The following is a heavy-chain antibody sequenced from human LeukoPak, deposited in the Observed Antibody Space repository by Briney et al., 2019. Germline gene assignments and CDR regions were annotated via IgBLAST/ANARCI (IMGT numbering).Heavy chain of an antibody. V-gene: IGHV1-18*01. J-gene: IGHJ4*02. D-gene: IGHD4-23*01. CDR3: ARKILYGGPDY. CDR2: ISAYNGNT. Sequence: ASVKVSCKAFGYTFTSYGISWVRQAPGQGLEWLGWISAYNGNTNYAQKLQGRVTMTTDTSTSTAYMELRSLRSDDTAVYNCARKILYGGPDYWGQGTLVTVSS. CDR1: GYTFTSYG.